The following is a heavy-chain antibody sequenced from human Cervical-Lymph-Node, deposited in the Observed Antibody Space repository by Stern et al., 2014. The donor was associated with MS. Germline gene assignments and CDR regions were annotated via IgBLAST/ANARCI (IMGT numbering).Heavy chain of an antibody. Sequence: QLVESGREVMRPGTSVRVSCKASGFTFVSPAMQWVRQARGQRLEWIAFLAVGSGGAGDAQKFHGRVTISSDMSASTVNMELNSLRSDDTAVYCCAAEGEYIRSGIYHYDGMDVWGQGTTVTVSS. CDR2: LAVGSGGA. V-gene: IGHV1-58*02. CDR1: GFTFVSPA. J-gene: IGHJ6*02. D-gene: IGHD3-10*01. CDR3: AAEGEYIRSGIYHYDGMDV.